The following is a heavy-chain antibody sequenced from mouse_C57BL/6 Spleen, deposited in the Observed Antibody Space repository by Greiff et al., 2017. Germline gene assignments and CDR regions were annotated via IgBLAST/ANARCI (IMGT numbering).Heavy chain of an antibody. CDR1: GYAFTNYL. CDR3: ARWDGYYAYAMDY. V-gene: IGHV1-54*01. D-gene: IGHD2-3*01. J-gene: IGHJ4*01. CDR2: LNPGSGGT. Sequence: VQLQESGAELVRPGTSVKVSCKASGYAFTNYLIEWVKQRPGQGLEWIGVLNPGSGGTNYNEKFKGKATLTADKSSSTAYMQLSSLTSEDSAVYFCARWDGYYAYAMDYWGQGTSVTVSS.